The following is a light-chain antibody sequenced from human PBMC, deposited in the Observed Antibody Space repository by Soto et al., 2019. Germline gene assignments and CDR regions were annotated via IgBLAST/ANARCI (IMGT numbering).Light chain of an antibody. J-gene: IGKJ3*01. CDR3: QQSYSIRPS. Sequence: DIQMTPSQSSLSASVGDRVTITCRASQSISSYLNWYRQKPGKAPQLLIYATSSLQSGVTSRFSGCGSVTDFTLTITSLQPNDVATYYYQQSYSIRPSFGPGTKVYIK. V-gene: IGKV1-39*01. CDR1: QSISSY. CDR2: ATS.